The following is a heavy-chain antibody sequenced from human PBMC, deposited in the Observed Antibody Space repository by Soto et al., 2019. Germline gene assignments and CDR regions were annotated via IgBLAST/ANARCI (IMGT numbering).Heavy chain of an antibody. J-gene: IGHJ4*02. D-gene: IGHD2-2*01. V-gene: IGHV4-30-4*01. CDR1: GDSISSGDYY. CDR2: TYYSGTT. Sequence: QVQLQESGPRLVKPSQTLSLTCTVSGDSISSGDYYWSWIRQPPGKGLEWIGHTYYSGTTYYNPALKSRVTISVATSKNHFSLKLSSVTAADTAVYHCARSRYCSSTSCFTLGDYFDSWGQGTLVTVSS. CDR3: ARSRYCSSTSCFTLGDYFDS.